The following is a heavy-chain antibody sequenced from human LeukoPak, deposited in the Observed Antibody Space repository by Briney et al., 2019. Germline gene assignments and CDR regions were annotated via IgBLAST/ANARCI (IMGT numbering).Heavy chain of an antibody. CDR2: IYYSGST. D-gene: IGHD2-2*01. J-gene: IGHJ4*02. V-gene: IGHV4-31*03. CDR3: ARGYCSSTSCPVGY. CDR1: GGSISSGGYY. Sequence: PSETLSLTCTVSGGSISSGGYYWSWIRQHPGKGLEWIGYIYYSGSTYYNPSLKSRDTISVDTSKKQFSLKLSSVTAADTAVYYCARGYCSSTSCPVGYWGQGTLVTVSS.